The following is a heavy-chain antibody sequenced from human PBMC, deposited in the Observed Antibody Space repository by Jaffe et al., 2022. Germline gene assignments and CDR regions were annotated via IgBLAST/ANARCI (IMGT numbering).Heavy chain of an antibody. CDR1: GGSISSYY. CDR3: ARDGALTGGPDY. Sequence: QVQLQESGPGLVKPSETLSLTCTVSGGSISSYYWSWIRQPPGKGLEWIGYIYYSGSTNYNPSLKSRVTISVDTSKNQFSLKLSSVTAADTAVYYCARDGALTGGPDYWGQGTLVTVSS. J-gene: IGHJ4*02. V-gene: IGHV4-59*01. D-gene: IGHD7-27*01. CDR2: IYYSGST.